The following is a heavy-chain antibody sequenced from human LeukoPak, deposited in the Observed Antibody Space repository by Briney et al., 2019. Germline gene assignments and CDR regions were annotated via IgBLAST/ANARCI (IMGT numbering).Heavy chain of an antibody. V-gene: IGHV4-30-4*08. CDR1: GGSISSGGYY. J-gene: IGHJ1*01. D-gene: IGHD3-22*01. Sequence: PSQTLSLTCTVSGGSISSGGYYWSWIRQPPGKGLEWIGEINHSGSTNYNPSLESRVTISVDTSKNQFSLKLSSVTAADTAVYYCARHSKYYYDSSGSYVGYFQHWGQGTLVTVSS. CDR2: INHSGST. CDR3: ARHSKYYYDSSGSYVGYFQH.